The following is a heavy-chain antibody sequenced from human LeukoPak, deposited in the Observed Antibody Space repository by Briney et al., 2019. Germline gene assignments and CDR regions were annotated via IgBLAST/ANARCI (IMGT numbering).Heavy chain of an antibody. D-gene: IGHD6-13*01. V-gene: IGHV6-1*01. CDR2: TYYRSKWYN. CDR3: ARANIIAQQHLDDPSYYFDY. CDR1: GDSVSSNSAA. J-gene: IGHJ4*02. Sequence: PSQTLSLTCAISGDSVSSNSAAWNWIRQSPSRGLEWLGRTYYRSKWYNDYAVSVKSRITINPDTSKNQFSLQLNSVTPEDTAVCYCARANIIAQQHLDDPSYYFDYWGQGTLVTVSS.